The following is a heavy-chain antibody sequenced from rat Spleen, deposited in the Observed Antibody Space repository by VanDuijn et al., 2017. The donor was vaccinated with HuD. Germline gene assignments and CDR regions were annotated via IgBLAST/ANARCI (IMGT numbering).Heavy chain of an antibody. CDR3: ARRHYGYTDYFDY. D-gene: IGHD1-9*01. Sequence: EVQLVESGGGLVQPGRSLKLSCAASGFTFSSFAMAWVRQAPKKGLEWVATITSGGGRNFYRDSVKGRFTISRDNAKSSLYLQMDSLRSEDTATFYCARRHYGYTDYFDYWGQGVMVTVSS. CDR2: ITSGGGRN. CDR1: GFTFSSFA. V-gene: IGHV5-25*01. J-gene: IGHJ2*01.